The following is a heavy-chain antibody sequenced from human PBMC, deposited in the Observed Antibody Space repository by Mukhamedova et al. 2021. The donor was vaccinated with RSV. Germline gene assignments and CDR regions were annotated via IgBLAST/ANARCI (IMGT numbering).Heavy chain of an antibody. V-gene: IGHV4-59*01. Sequence: GKALEWMGYVHYGGSTNYNPSLKSRVTISVDTSKNQFSLELSSVTAADTAVYYCARGGAQKGGWFDPWGPGTLVTVSS. CDR3: ARGGAQKGGWFDP. CDR2: VHYGGST. D-gene: IGHD3-10*01. J-gene: IGHJ5*02.